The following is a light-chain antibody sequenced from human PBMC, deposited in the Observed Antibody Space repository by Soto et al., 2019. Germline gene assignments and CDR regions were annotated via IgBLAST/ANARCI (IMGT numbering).Light chain of an antibody. CDR3: RTFAVSTVI. V-gene: IGLV2-8*01. CDR2: EVN. CDR1: CIDAYDYTF. J-gene: IGLJ2*01. Sequence: QSALPQPPSASGSAGHSVTIPCTGTCIDAYDYTFVSWYQPHPGKVPKLIIFEVNKRPSGVPDRFSGSKSGTTASLTVSGLQADDEADYYCRTFAVSTVIFGGGTKLTVL.